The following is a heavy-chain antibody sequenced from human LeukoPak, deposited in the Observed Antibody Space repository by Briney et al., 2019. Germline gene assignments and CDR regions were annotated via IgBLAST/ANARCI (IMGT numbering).Heavy chain of an antibody. CDR1: GGTFSSYA. Sequence: ASVNVSCKASGGTFSSYAISWVRQAPGQGLEWMGRIIPILGIANYAQKFQGRVTITADKSTSTAYMELSSLRSEDTAVYYCARDHVNWNYENDAFDIWGQGTMVTVSS. CDR2: IIPILGIA. V-gene: IGHV1-69*04. CDR3: ARDHVNWNYENDAFDI. J-gene: IGHJ3*02. D-gene: IGHD1-7*01.